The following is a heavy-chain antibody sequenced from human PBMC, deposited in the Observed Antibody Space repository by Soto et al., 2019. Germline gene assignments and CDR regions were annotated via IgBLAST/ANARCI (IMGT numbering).Heavy chain of an antibody. V-gene: IGHV3-74*01. CDR3: ARGEPALRFLEWLSQTTDY. D-gene: IGHD3-3*01. CDR1: GFTFSSYW. Sequence: GGSLRLSCAASGFTFSSYWMHWVSQAPGKGLVWVSRINSDGSSTSYADSVKGRFTISRDNAKNTLYLQMNSLRAEDTAVYYCARGEPALRFLEWLSQTTDYWGQGTLVTVSS. J-gene: IGHJ4*02. CDR2: INSDGSST.